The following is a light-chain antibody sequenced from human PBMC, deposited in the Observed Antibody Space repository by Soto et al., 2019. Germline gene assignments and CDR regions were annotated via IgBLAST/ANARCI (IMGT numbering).Light chain of an antibody. CDR3: QHYNNWPPYA. CDR1: QSVDSN. CDR2: GAS. J-gene: IGKJ2*01. V-gene: IGKV3-15*01. Sequence: EIVMTQSPATLSVSPGERAILSCRASQSVDSNLAWYQQKPGQAPRLLIYGASTRTTAIPARFSGSGSGTEFTLTISSLQSEDFAVYYCQHYNNWPPYAFGQGTKLEIK.